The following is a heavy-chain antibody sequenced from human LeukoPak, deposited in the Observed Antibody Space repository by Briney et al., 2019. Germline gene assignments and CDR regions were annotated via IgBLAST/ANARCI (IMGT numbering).Heavy chain of an antibody. D-gene: IGHD6-19*01. J-gene: IGHJ4*02. V-gene: IGHV3-33*01. CDR1: GFTFSIYG. CDR3: ARAVRYSSGRGYDY. CDR2: IWYDGSNK. Sequence: PGRSLRLSCAASGFTFSIYGMHWVRQAPGKGLEWVAVIWYDGSNKYYADSVKGRFTISRDNSKNTLYLQMNSLRAEDTAVYYCARAVRYSSGRGYDYWGQGTLVTVSS.